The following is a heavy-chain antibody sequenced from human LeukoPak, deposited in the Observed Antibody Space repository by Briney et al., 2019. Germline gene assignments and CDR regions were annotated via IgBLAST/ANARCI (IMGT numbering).Heavy chain of an antibody. CDR1: GYTFTGYY. CDR2: INPNSGGT. CDR3: ARGGAHVDY. Sequence: ASVKVSCKASGYTFTGYYMHWVRQAPGQGLEWMGWINPNSGGTNYAQKFQGRASTTNDTSISTAYMELSRLRSDDTAVYYCARGGAHVDYWGQGTLVTVSS. D-gene: IGHD3-16*01. J-gene: IGHJ4*02. V-gene: IGHV1-2*02.